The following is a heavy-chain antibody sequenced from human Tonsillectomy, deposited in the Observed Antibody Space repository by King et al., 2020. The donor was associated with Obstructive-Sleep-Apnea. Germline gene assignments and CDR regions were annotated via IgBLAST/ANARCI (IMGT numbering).Heavy chain of an antibody. Sequence: VQLVESGGGLVHPGGSLRLSCVASGFTFSNYAMDWVRQAPEKGLEWVSLISSSGGTTYYADSVRGRFTISRDNSKNTLYLQMNSLRAEDTAVYFCARAICRHGMGRDGFDIWGQGTKVTVSS. CDR1: GFTFSNYA. CDR2: ISSSGGTT. J-gene: IGHJ3*02. CDR3: ARAICRHGMGRDGFDI. D-gene: IGHD3-10*01. V-gene: IGHV3-23*04.